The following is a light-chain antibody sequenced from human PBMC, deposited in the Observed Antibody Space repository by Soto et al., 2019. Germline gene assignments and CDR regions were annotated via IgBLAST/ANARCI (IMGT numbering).Light chain of an antibody. Sequence: QSVLTQPPSASGTPGQRVTIPCSGSSSNIGRNYVYWYQQLPGTAPKVLMYRDNERPSGVPDRFSGSKSGTSGSLAISGLRSEDEAEYYCAAWDDSLSGPVFGGGTKLTVL. CDR1: SSNIGRNY. J-gene: IGLJ3*02. CDR3: AAWDDSLSGPV. CDR2: RDN. V-gene: IGLV1-47*02.